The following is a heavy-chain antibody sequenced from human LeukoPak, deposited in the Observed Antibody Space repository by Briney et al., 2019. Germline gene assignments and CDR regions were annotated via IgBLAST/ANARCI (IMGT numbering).Heavy chain of an antibody. CDR2: MNPNSGNT. CDR1: GYRFSSHD. Sequence: ASVKVSCKASGYRFSSHDINWVRQATGQGLEWMGWMNPNSGNTGYAQKFQGRVTMTRNTSISTAYMELSSLRSEDTAVYYCAREQELHPSNWGQGTLVTVSS. CDR3: AREQELHPSN. V-gene: IGHV1-8*01. D-gene: IGHD1-26*01. J-gene: IGHJ4*02.